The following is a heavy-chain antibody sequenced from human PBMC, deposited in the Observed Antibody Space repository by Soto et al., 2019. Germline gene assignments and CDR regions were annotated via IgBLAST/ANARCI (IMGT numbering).Heavy chain of an antibody. CDR1: GYTFTGYY. Sequence: ASVKVSCKASGYTFTGYYMHWVRQAPGQGLEWMGWINPNSGGTNYAQKFQGRVTMTRDTSISTAYMELSRLRSDDTAVYYCARCYDSSGYLTFDYWGQGTLVTVSS. CDR3: ARCYDSSGYLTFDY. D-gene: IGHD3-22*01. V-gene: IGHV1-2*02. J-gene: IGHJ4*02. CDR2: INPNSGGT.